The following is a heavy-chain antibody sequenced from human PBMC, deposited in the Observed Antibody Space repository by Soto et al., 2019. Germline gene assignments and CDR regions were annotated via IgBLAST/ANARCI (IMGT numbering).Heavy chain of an antibody. Sequence: ASVKVSCKASGGTFTNYAISWVRQAPGQGLEWMGGIIPIFGTPTYPQKFQGRVTITADESTSAAYMELSSLRYDDTAMYYCARGTPSTLRFDYWGQGTLVTVSS. CDR2: IIPIFGTP. CDR3: ARGTPSTLRFDY. J-gene: IGHJ4*02. CDR1: GGTFTNYA. V-gene: IGHV1-69*13. D-gene: IGHD1-7*01.